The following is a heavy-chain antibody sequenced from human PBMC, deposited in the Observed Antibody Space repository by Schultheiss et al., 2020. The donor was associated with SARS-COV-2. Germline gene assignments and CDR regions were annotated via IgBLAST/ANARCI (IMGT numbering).Heavy chain of an antibody. J-gene: IGHJ5*02. Sequence: GGSLRLSCAASGFTFSSYGLHWVRQAPGKGLEWVAVVSYDGSNKYYADSVKGRFTISRDSSKNTLYLQMSSLRREDTAVYYCVRDRSWWTPYNCFDLWGRGTLVTVSS. CDR2: VSYDGSNK. D-gene: IGHD2-15*01. CDR1: GFTFSSYG. V-gene: IGHV3-30-3*01. CDR3: VRDRSWWTPYNCFDL.